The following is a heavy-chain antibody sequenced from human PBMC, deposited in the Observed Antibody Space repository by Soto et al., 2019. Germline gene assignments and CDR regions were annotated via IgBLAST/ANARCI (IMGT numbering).Heavy chain of an antibody. CDR3: AKDLNLQGFDP. CDR2: ISGSGGNM. J-gene: IGHJ5*02. CDR1: GFTFSSYA. Sequence: PVGSLRLSCAASGFTFSSYAMSWVRQAPGKGLEWVSGISGSGGNMYYADSVKGRFTTSRDNSKNTLYLQMSSLRAEDTAVYYCAKDLNLQGFDPWGQGTLVTVS. V-gene: IGHV3-23*01.